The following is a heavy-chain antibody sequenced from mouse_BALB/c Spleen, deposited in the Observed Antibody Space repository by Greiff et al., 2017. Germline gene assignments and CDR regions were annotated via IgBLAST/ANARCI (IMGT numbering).Heavy chain of an antibody. CDR1: GFSLSRYS. D-gene: IGHD2-4*01. CDR3: ARNYYDYDYYAMDY. CDR2: IWGGGST. J-gene: IGHJ4*01. Sequence: VKLMESGPGLVAPSQSLSITCTVSGFSLSRYSVHWVRQPPGKGLEWLGMIWGGGSTDYNSALKSRLSISKDNSKSQVFLKMNSLQTDDTAMYYCARNYYDYDYYAMDYWGQGTSVTVSS. V-gene: IGHV2-6-4*01.